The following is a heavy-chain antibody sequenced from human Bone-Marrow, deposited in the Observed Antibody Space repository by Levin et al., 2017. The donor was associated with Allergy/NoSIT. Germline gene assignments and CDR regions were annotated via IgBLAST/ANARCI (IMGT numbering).Heavy chain of an antibody. D-gene: IGHD3-22*01. Sequence: ASVKVSCKASGYTFTSYDINWVRQATGQGLEWMGWMNPNSGNTGYAQKFQGRVTMTRNTSISTAYMELSSLRSEDTAVYYCARGAYYDSSGYYYIWGTEPYFDYWGQGTLVTVSS. V-gene: IGHV1-8*01. CDR2: MNPNSGNT. CDR3: ARGAYYDSSGYYYIWGTEPYFDY. J-gene: IGHJ4*02. CDR1: GYTFTSYD.